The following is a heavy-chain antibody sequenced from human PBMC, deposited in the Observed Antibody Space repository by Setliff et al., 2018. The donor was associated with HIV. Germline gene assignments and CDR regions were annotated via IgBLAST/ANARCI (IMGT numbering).Heavy chain of an antibody. J-gene: IGHJ4*02. CDR3: VRRADTNGGLFF. CDR1: GDIFSRYG. Sequence: GASVKVSCKASGDIFSRYGISWVRQAPGQGLEWMGCINTNTGNPTYAQVFAGRFVFSLDTSVSTAYLQISSLKAEDTAVYYCVRRADTNGGLFFWGQGTLVTVSS. V-gene: IGHV7-4-1*02. D-gene: IGHD2-8*01. CDR2: INTNTGNP.